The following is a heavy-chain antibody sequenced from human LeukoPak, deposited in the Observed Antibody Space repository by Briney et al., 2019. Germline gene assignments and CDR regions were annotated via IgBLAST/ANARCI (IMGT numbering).Heavy chain of an antibody. J-gene: IGHJ4*02. CDR2: IYYSGST. CDR3: ASWREMATIDY. D-gene: IGHD5-24*01. Sequence: SETPSLTCTVSGGSISSGGYYWSWIRQPPGKGLEWIGYIYYSGSTNYNPSLKSRVTISVDTSKNQFSLKLSSVTAADTAVYYCASWREMATIDYWGQGTLVTVSS. V-gene: IGHV4-61*08. CDR1: GGSISSGGYY.